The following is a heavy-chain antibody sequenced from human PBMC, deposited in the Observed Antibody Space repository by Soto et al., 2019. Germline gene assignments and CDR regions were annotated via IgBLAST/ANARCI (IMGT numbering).Heavy chain of an antibody. CDR2: INAGNGNT. V-gene: IGHV1-3*01. CDR1: GYTFTNYA. CDR3: ARGSVDFDY. Sequence: EASVKVSCKASGYTFTNYALHWVRQAPGQGLEWMGWINAGNGNTKYSQKFQGRVTITRDTSANTAYMELSSLRSEDTAVYYCARGSVDFDYWGQGTLVTVSS. J-gene: IGHJ4*02.